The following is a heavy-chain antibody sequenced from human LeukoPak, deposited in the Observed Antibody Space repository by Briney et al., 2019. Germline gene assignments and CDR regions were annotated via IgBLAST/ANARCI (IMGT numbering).Heavy chain of an antibody. CDR2: IYFSGST. J-gene: IGHJ4*02. CDR3: ARLGYSSGWYLLQEGYYFDY. V-gene: IGHV4-39*01. Sequence: SETLSLTCTVSGGSISSTNYYWGWIRQPPGKGLEWIGSIYFSGSTYYNPSLNSRVTISVDTSKNQFSLKLSSVTAADTAVYYCARLGYSSGWYLLQEGYYFDYWGQGTLVIVSS. D-gene: IGHD6-19*01. CDR1: GGSISSTNYY.